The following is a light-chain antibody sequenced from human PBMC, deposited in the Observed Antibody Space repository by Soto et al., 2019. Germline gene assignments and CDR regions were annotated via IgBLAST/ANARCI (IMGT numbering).Light chain of an antibody. J-gene: IGLJ1*01. Sequence: QSVLTQPASASGSPGQSITISCTGTSRDVGTYSLVSWYQQHPGKAPKLMIYEGSKRPSGVSNRFSGSKSGNTASLTISGLQAEDEADYYCCSFAGSSTYVFGTGTKGTVL. V-gene: IGLV2-23*01. CDR3: CSFAGSSTYV. CDR2: EGS. CDR1: SRDVGTYSL.